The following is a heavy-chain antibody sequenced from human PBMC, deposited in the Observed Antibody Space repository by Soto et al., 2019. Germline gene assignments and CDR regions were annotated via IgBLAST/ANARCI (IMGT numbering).Heavy chain of an antibody. D-gene: IGHD5-18*01. J-gene: IGHJ4*02. CDR2: IYYSGST. V-gene: IGHV4-59*01. CDR1: GGSISSYY. Sequence: SETLSLTCTVSGGSISSYYWSWIRQPPGKGLEWIGYIYYSGSTNYNPSLKSRVTISVDTSKNQFSLKLSSVTAADTAVYYCARDRRGEYSYGSTHFDYWGQGTLVTVSS. CDR3: ARDRRGEYSYGSTHFDY.